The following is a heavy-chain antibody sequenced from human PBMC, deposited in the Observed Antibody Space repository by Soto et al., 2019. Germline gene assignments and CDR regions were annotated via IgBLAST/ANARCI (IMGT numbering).Heavy chain of an antibody. D-gene: IGHD6-19*01. Sequence: QVQLVQSGAEVKKPGASVKVSCKASGYTFTSYYMHWVRQAPGQGLEWMGIINPSGGSTSYAQKCQGRVTMTRDTSTSTVYMELSSLRSEDTAVYYCAREAPQTAGYSSGWYGLDYWGQGTLVTVSS. J-gene: IGHJ4*02. CDR3: AREAPQTAGYSSGWYGLDY. CDR1: GYTFTSYY. CDR2: INPSGGST. V-gene: IGHV1-46*01.